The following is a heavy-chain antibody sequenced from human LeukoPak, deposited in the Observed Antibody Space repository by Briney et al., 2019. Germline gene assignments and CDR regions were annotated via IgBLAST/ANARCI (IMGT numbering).Heavy chain of an antibody. CDR2: ISSDGSNK. CDR3: DPHDSASQF. Sequence: PGGSLRLSCAASGFTFSIYAMHWVRQAPGKGLEWAAFISSDGSNKYYADSVKGRFTISRDNSKNTLYLQMNGLRDEDTAVYYCDPHDSASQFWGQGTLVTVSS. D-gene: IGHD6-6*01. V-gene: IGHV3-30-3*01. CDR1: GFTFSIYA. J-gene: IGHJ1*01.